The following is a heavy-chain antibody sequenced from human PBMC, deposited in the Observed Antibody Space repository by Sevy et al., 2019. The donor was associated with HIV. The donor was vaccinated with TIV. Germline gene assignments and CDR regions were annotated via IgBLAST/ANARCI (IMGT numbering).Heavy chain of an antibody. CDR1: GYTFTSYY. J-gene: IGHJ5*02. CDR2: INPSGGST. V-gene: IGHV1-46*01. D-gene: IGHD6-13*01. CDR3: ARDVRGYSSSWYWFDP. Sequence: ASVKVSCKASGYTFTSYYMHWVRQAPGQGLEWMGIINPSGGSTSYAQKFQGTVTMTRDTSTSTVYMELSSLRSEDTAVYYCARDVRGYSSSWYWFDPWGQGTLVTVSS.